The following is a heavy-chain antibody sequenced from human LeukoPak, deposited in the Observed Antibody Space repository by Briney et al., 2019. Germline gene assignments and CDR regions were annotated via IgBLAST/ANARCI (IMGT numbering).Heavy chain of an antibody. CDR1: GYSISSSNW. D-gene: IGHD6-19*01. J-gene: IGHJ5*02. CDR3: ARHGYSSGSLAWFDP. Sequence: SDTLSLTCAVSGYSISSSNWWGWIRQPPGKGLEWIGYIYYSGSTNYNPSLKSRVTISVDTSKNQFSLKLSSVTAAGTAVYYCARHGYSSGSLAWFDPWGQGTQVTVSS. CDR2: IYYSGST. V-gene: IGHV4-28*01.